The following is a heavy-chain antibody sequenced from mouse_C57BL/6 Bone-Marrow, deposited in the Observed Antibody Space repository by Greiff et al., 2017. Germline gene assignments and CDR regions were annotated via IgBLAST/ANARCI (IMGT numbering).Heavy chain of an antibody. Sequence: VQLQQPGAELVKPGASVKMSCKASGYTFTSYWITWVKQRPGQGLEWIGDIYPGSGSTNYNEKFKSKATLTVDTSSSTAYMQLSSLTSEDSAVYYCARRVYYDYDGGYYYAVDYWGQGTSVTVSS. CDR2: IYPGSGST. J-gene: IGHJ4*01. D-gene: IGHD2-4*01. CDR3: ARRVYYDYDGGYYYAVDY. CDR1: GYTFTSYW. V-gene: IGHV1-55*01.